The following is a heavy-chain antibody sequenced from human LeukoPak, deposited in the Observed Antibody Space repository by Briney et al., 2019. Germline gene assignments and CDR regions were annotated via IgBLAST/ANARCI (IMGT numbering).Heavy chain of an antibody. Sequence: SETLSLTCTVSGASISSWYWSWIRQPPGRGLEWIGYIYGSGNTNYNPSLKSRVTMSIDTSKNQFSLKLTSVTAADTATYYCARETSLAGFASGLGFNYWGQGILVTVSS. D-gene: IGHD6-19*01. V-gene: IGHV4-59*01. CDR1: GASISSWY. CDR3: ARETSLAGFASGLGFNY. CDR2: IYGSGNT. J-gene: IGHJ4*02.